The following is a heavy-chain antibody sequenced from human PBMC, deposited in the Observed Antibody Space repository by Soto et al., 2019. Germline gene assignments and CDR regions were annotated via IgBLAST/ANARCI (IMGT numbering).Heavy chain of an antibody. D-gene: IGHD3-22*01. CDR2: IYYSGST. V-gene: IGHV4-30-4*01. CDR3: ARDSVSVFPFSNYYDSSGYISVGAFDI. Sequence: PSETLSLTCTVSGGSISSGAYYWSWIRQPPGKGLEWIGYIYYSGSTYYNPSLKSRVTISVDTSKNQFSLKLSTVTAADTAVYYCARDSVSVFPFSNYYDSSGYISVGAFDIWGQGTMVTVSS. CDR1: GGSISSGAYY. J-gene: IGHJ3*02.